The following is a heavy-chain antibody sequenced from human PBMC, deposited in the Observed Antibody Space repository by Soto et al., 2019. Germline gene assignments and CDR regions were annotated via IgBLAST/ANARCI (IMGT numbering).Heavy chain of an antibody. CDR2: ISSSSSYT. CDR1: GFTFSDYY. Sequence: GGSLRLSCAASGFTFSDYYMSWIRQAPGKGLEWVSYISSSSSYTNYADSVKGRFTISRDNAKNSLYLQMNSLRAEDTAVYYCARDSVRTIFGVVVTYYYGMDVWGQGTTVTVS. J-gene: IGHJ6*02. V-gene: IGHV3-11*06. D-gene: IGHD3-3*01. CDR3: ARDSVRTIFGVVVTYYYGMDV.